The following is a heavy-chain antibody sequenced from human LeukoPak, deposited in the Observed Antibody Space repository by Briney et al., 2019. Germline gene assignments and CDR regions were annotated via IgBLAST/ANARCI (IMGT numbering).Heavy chain of an antibody. J-gene: IGHJ4*02. D-gene: IGHD6-19*01. CDR3: ARDQWLDY. V-gene: IGHV3-23*01. CDR1: GFTFSTYA. Sequence: GGSLRLSCAASGFTFSTYAMIWVRQAPGKGLEWVSVIGGSGSYTYYADSVKGRFTISRDNSKDTLYLQMNSLRAEDTAVYYCARDQWLDYWGQGTLVTVSS. CDR2: IGGSGSYT.